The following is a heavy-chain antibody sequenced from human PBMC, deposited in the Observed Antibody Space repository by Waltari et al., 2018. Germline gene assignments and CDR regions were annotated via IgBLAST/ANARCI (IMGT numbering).Heavy chain of an antibody. CDR3: ARPPDTYGDYVS. CDR2: IYHSGGT. Sequence: QVQLQESGPGLVKPSGTLSLTCAVSGGSISSSNWLSWVRQPPGKGLEWIGEIYHSGGTDYNPSHKSRVTISVDKYKNQFSLKLSSVTAADAAVYYCARPPDTYGDYVSWGQGTLVTVSS. V-gene: IGHV4-4*02. J-gene: IGHJ5*02. CDR1: GGSISSSNW. D-gene: IGHD4-17*01.